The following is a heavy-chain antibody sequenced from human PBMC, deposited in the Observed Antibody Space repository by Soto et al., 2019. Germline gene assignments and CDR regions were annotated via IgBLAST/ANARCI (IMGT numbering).Heavy chain of an antibody. CDR2: ISSSSGYI. J-gene: IGHJ1*01. CDR3: ARAPPYYYDSSGYYTEYFRH. V-gene: IGHV3-21*01. Sequence: GGSLRLSCAASGFSFSDYSMNWVRQAPGMGLEWVSSISSSSGYIYYADSVKGRFTISRDNAKNSLYLQMNSLRAEDTAVYYCARAPPYYYDSSGYYTEYFRHWGQGTLVTVSS. CDR1: GFSFSDYS. D-gene: IGHD3-22*01.